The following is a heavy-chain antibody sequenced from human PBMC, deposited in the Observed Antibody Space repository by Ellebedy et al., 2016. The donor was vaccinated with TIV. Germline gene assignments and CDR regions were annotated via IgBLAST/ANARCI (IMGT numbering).Heavy chain of an antibody. V-gene: IGHV3-23*01. CDR2: ISADGVST. CDR3: AKVSSSGFTYDRVGFEY. CDR1: GFTFSSFA. J-gene: IGHJ4*02. D-gene: IGHD1-26*01. Sequence: GGSLRLSCAASGFTFSSFAMHWVRQAPGKGLEWLSVISADGVSTYHAGSVKGRFTITRDNSKNTMYLQMSRLSAEDTAIYYRAKVSSSGFTYDRVGFEYWGQGTLVTVSS.